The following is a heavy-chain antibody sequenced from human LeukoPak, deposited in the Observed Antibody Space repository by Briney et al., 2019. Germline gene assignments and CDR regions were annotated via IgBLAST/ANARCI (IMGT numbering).Heavy chain of an antibody. D-gene: IGHD3-9*01. V-gene: IGHV3-23*01. CDR3: VKDLVDILHGYFSD. Sequence: PGGSLRLSCATSGFTFSNYAMSWVRQAPGKGLEWVSVISTSAGNTYYADSVKGRFTISRDNSKNTLYLQMNSLRAEDTAVYYCVKDLVDILHGYFSDWGQGTLVTVSS. CDR2: ISTSAGNT. CDR1: GFTFSNYA. J-gene: IGHJ4*02.